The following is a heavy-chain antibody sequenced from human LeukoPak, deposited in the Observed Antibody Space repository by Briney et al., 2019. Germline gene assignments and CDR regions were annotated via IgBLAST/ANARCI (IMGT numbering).Heavy chain of an antibody. J-gene: IGHJ4*02. CDR1: GFIFSSYG. CDR3: ATEEPTVTTTRFDY. CDR2: IRYDGNSQ. V-gene: IGHV3-30*02. Sequence: GGSLRLSCTASGFIFSSYGMHWVRQAPGKGLEWVAFIRYDGNSQYFVDSVKGRFIISRDNSKNTLYLQMNSLRSEDTAVYYCATEEPTVTTTRFDYWGQGTLVTVSS. D-gene: IGHD4-17*01.